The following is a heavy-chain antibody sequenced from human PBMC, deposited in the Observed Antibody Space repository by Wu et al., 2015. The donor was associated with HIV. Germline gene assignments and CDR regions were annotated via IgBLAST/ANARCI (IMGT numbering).Heavy chain of an antibody. CDR3: ARDQGRYSGYDFADY. CDR1: GDSFNNYA. Sequence: QVQLVQSAPEVKKPGSSVRISCKASGDSFNNYAIIWVRQAPGQGLEWMGWINPNSGNTNYAQKLQGRVTMTTDTSTSTAYMELRSLRSDDTAVYYCARDQGRYSGYDFADYWGQGTLVTVSS. J-gene: IGHJ4*02. CDR2: INPNSGNT. D-gene: IGHD5-12*01. V-gene: IGHV1-18*01.